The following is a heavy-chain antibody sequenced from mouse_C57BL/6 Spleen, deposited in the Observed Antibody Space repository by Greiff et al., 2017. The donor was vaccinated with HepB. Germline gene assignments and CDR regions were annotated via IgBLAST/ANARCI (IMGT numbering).Heavy chain of an antibody. D-gene: IGHD2-4*01. V-gene: IGHV1-80*01. CDR1: GYAFSSYW. Sequence: QVQLQQSGAELVKPGASVKISCRASGYAFSSYWMNWVKQRPGKGLEWIGQIYPGDGDTNYNGKFKGKATLTADKSSSTAYMQRSSLTSEDSAVYFCARWGLRRGGYYAMDYWGQGTSVIVSS. CDR2: IYPGDGDT. CDR3: ARWGLRRGGYYAMDY. J-gene: IGHJ4*01.